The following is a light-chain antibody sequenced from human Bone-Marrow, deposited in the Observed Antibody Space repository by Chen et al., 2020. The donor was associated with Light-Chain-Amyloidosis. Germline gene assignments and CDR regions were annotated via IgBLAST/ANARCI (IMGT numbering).Light chain of an antibody. CDR2: NDT. V-gene: IGLV3-25*03. J-gene: IGLJ2*01. Sequence: SYELTQPPSVSVSPGQTARITCSGDDLPTKYAYWYQQKPGQAPVLVIHNDTERPSGISERFTGASSGTTATLTISGGQEEDEADYHCQSADSSGTYEVIFGGGTKLTVL. CDR3: QSADSSGTYEVI. CDR1: DLPTKY.